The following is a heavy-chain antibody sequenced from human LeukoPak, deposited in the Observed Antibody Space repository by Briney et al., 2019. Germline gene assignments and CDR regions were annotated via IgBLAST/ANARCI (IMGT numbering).Heavy chain of an antibody. CDR2: IKQDGSEK. V-gene: IGHV3-7*03. CDR3: ATDYPSTGY. CDR1: GFTFRSYC. Sequence: GGSLRLSCAASGFTFRSYCMSWVRQAPGKGLEWVANIKQDGSEKYYVDSVKGRFTISRDNAKNSLFLQMNSLRAEDTAVYYCATDYPSTGYWGQGTLVTVSS. J-gene: IGHJ4*02. D-gene: IGHD1-1*01.